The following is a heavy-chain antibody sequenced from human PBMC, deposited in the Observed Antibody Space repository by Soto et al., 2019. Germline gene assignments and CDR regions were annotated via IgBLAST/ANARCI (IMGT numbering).Heavy chain of an antibody. CDR1: GGSLSHHY. V-gene: IGHV4-59*11. Sequence: QVQLHESGPGLVKPSETLSLTCSVSGGSLSHHYWSWIRQSPGKGLEWIGYIYFSGNTKYNPSLESRITISVDMSKKQFSLKSRSVTDADTAVYYCARESGYSTRWEQLDRYYYHYVDVWGKGTTVTVSS. D-gene: IGHD6-13*01. J-gene: IGHJ6*03. CDR3: ARESGYSTRWEQLDRYYYHYVDV. CDR2: IYFSGNT.